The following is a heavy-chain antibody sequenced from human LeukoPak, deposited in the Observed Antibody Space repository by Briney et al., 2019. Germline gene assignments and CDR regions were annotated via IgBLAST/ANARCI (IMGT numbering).Heavy chain of an antibody. D-gene: IGHD6-13*01. J-gene: IGHJ4*02. V-gene: IGHV1-2*02. CDR3: ARGGDSGSWFASPDF. Sequence: GASVKVSCKASGYAFTGYYMHWVRQASGQGLEWMGWINPNSGGTNYAQKFQGRVTMTRDTSISTAYMELSRLRSDDTAVYYCARGGDSGSWFASPDFWGQGTLVTVSS. CDR2: INPNSGGT. CDR1: GYAFTGYY.